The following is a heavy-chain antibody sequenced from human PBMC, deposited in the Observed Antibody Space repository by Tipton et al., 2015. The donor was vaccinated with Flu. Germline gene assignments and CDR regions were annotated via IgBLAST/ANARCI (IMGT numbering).Heavy chain of an antibody. CDR1: GFTFSSYA. Sequence: SLRLSCVASGFTFSSYAMSWVRQAPGKGLDWVAGISGTGASIFYTDSVKGRFTISRDNSKNILFLQVNSLRVEDTAVYYCAKEIAVAGTPYFDYWGQGMLVTVSP. CDR3: AKEIAVAGTPYFDY. V-gene: IGHV3-23*01. CDR2: ISGTGASI. J-gene: IGHJ4*02. D-gene: IGHD6-19*01.